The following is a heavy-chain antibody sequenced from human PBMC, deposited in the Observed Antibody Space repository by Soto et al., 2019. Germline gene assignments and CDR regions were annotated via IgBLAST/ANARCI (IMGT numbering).Heavy chain of an antibody. J-gene: IGHJ4*02. CDR3: ARAKRRSIFEY. Sequence: SETLSLTCTVSGGSISSGGYYWSWIRQHPGKDLEWIGYIYNSGNTYYNSSLKSRVTISGDTSKNQFSLRLTSVTAADTATFYCARAKRRSIFEYWGQGTVVTVSS. V-gene: IGHV4-31*03. D-gene: IGHD6-25*01. CDR2: IYNSGNT. CDR1: GGSISSGGYY.